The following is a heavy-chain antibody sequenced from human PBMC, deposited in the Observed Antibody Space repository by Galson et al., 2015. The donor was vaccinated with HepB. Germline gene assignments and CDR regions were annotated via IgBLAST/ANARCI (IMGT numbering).Heavy chain of an antibody. CDR3: AKDTAMVRGVGLDYYYGMDV. D-gene: IGHD3-10*01. CDR1: GFTFSSYG. Sequence: SLRLSCAASGFTFSSYGMHWVRQAPGKGLEWVAVISYDGSNKYYADSVKGRFTISRDNSKNTLYLQMNSLRAEDTAVYYCAKDTAMVRGVGLDYYYGMDVWGQGTTVTVSS. V-gene: IGHV3-30*18. J-gene: IGHJ6*02. CDR2: ISYDGSNK.